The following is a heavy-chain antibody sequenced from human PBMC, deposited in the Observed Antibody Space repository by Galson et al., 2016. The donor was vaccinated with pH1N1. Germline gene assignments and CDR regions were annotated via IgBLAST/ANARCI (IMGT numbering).Heavy chain of an antibody. CDR3: ARRGPSPINYLYYVDL. V-gene: IGHV4-30-4*08. Sequence: LSLTCTVSGVSLSSGDYYWSWLRQPPGKGLEWIGFIYFTGSTYYSPSLKSRISMSLDTSNNQFSLRLTSVTAADTAVYYCARRGPSPINYLYYVDLWGNGTTVIVSS. CDR2: IYFTGST. J-gene: IGHJ6*03. CDR1: GVSLSSGDYY. D-gene: IGHD3-10*01.